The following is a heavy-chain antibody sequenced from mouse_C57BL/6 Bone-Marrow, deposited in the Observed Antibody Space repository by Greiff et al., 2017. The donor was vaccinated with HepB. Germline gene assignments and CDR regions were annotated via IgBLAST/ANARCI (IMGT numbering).Heavy chain of an antibody. V-gene: IGHV1-61*01. Sequence: QVQLQQPGAELVRPGSSVKLSCKASGYTFTSYWMDWVKQRPGQGLEWIGNIYPSDSETHYNQKFKDKATLTVDKSSSTAYMQLSSLTSEDSAVYYCARSEDSSGKGDYWGQGTTLTVSS. CDR1: GYTFTSYW. J-gene: IGHJ2*01. CDR3: ARSEDSSGKGDY. D-gene: IGHD3-2*02. CDR2: IYPSDSET.